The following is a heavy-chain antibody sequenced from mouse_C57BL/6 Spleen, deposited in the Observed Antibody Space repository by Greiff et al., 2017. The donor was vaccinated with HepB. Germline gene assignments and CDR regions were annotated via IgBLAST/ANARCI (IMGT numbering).Heavy chain of an antibody. CDR2: IYPGSGST. CDR3: ARREIYYGNFYAMDY. Sequence: QVQLQQPGAELVKPGASVKMSCKASGYTFTSYWITWVKQGPGQGLEWIGDIYPGSGSTNYNEKFKSKATLTVDTSSSTAYMQLSSLTSEDSAVYYCARREIYYGNFYAMDYWGQGTSVTVSS. J-gene: IGHJ4*01. CDR1: GYTFTSYW. V-gene: IGHV1-55*01. D-gene: IGHD2-1*01.